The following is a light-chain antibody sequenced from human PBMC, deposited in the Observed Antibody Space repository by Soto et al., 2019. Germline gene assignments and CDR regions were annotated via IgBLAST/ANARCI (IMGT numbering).Light chain of an antibody. Sequence: DIQMTQSPSSLSASVGDRITVTCQASQDIAKYLNWYQQKPGEAPKLLIYDASNLETGVPSRFSGSGSGTDFTFTIISLQPEDIATYYCQQYANLPITFGQGTRLVIK. CDR3: QQYANLPIT. CDR2: DAS. V-gene: IGKV1-33*01. CDR1: QDIAKY. J-gene: IGKJ5*01.